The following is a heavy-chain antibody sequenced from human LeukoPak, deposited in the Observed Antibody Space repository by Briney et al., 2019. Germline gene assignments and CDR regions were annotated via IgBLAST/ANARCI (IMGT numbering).Heavy chain of an antibody. CDR2: IIPIFGTA. Sequence: GASVKVSCKAPGGTFSSYAISWVRQAPGQGLEWMGGIIPIFGTANYAQKFQGRVTITADESTSTAYMELSSLRSEDTAVYYCTRSPGGNSDDYWGQGTLVTVSS. V-gene: IGHV1-69*13. CDR3: TRSPGGNSDDY. CDR1: GGTFSSYA. D-gene: IGHD4-23*01. J-gene: IGHJ4*02.